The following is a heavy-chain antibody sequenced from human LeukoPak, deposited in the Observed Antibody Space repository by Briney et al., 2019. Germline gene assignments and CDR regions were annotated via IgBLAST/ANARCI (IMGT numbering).Heavy chain of an antibody. CDR2: IRHDGSTK. CDR3: ARSVPYGTTWYGRSDC. Sequence: GGSLRLSCAASGFTFSSYWMNWARQTPGKGLEWVANIRHDGSTKYYVDSVKGRFTISRDNAMNSLYLQMDSLRVEDTAIYYCARSVPYGTTWYGRSDCWGQGTQVTVSS. CDR1: GFTFSSYW. J-gene: IGHJ4*02. V-gene: IGHV3-7*03. D-gene: IGHD6-13*01.